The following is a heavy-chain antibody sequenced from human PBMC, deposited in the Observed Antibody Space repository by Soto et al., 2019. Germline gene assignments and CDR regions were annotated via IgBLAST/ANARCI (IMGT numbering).Heavy chain of an antibody. V-gene: IGHV5-10-1*01. CDR2: IDPSDSYI. D-gene: IGHD6-19*01. CDR1: GYSFNTYW. J-gene: IGHJ4*02. CDR3: TRAPRLQNSDWPD. Sequence: PGASLKISGKCSGYSFNTYWINWVRQMPGRGLELMGRIDPSDSYIDYRPPFQGHVTIPADKSINTAYLEWSSLRASDTAMYYCTRAPRLQNSDWPDWGQGTLVTVS.